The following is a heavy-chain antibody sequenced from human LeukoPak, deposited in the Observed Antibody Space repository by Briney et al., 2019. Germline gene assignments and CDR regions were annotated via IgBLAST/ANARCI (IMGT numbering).Heavy chain of an antibody. Sequence: GASVKVSCKASGYTFTGYYLHWVRQAPGQGLEWMGWINPDSGDTNYLQKFQGRVTMTRDTSISTAYMELSRLNSDDTAVYYCTGDLLGGSGTFDPWGQGALVTVSS. CDR2: INPDSGDT. CDR3: TGDLLGGSGTFDP. D-gene: IGHD3-10*01. CDR1: GYTFTGYY. V-gene: IGHV1-2*02. J-gene: IGHJ5*02.